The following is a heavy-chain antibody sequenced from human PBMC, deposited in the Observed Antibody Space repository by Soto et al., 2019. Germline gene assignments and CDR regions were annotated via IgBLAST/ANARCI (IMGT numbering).Heavy chain of an antibody. D-gene: IGHD3-10*01. Sequence: SETLSLTCTVSGGSISSYYWSWIRRPPGKGLEWIGYIYNSGSTHSNPSLQSRVTISVDTSKNQFSLKLSSVTAADTGIYYCARARITMVREVIKYNMDVWGQGTTVT. J-gene: IGHJ6*02. CDR2: IYNSGST. CDR3: ARARITMVREVIKYNMDV. CDR1: GGSISSYY. V-gene: IGHV4-59*01.